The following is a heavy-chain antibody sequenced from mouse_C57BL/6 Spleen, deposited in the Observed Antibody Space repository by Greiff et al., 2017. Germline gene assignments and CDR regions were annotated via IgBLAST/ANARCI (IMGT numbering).Heavy chain of an antibody. CDR3: ARGGDWDWFAY. CDR2: IYPGDGDT. Sequence: QVQLKESGPELVKPGASVKISCKASGYAFSSSWMNWVKQRPGKGLEWIGRIYPGDGDTNYNGKFKGKATLTADKSSSTAYMQLSSLTSEDSAVYFCARGGDWDWFAYWGQGTLVTVSA. D-gene: IGHD4-1*01. CDR1: GYAFSSSW. V-gene: IGHV1-82*01. J-gene: IGHJ3*01.